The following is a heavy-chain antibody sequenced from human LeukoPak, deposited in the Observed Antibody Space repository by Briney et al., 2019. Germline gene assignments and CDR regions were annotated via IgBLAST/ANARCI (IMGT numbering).Heavy chain of an antibody. D-gene: IGHD3-10*01. Sequence: PSETLSLTCAVSGGSISSNSYYWGWIRQPPGKGLEWIGSIYYSGSTNYNPSLKSRVTISVDTSKNQFSLKLSSVTAADTAVYYCASTGFGDSGDYWGQGTLVTVSS. CDR1: GGSISSNSYY. CDR3: ASTGFGDSGDY. CDR2: IYYSGST. J-gene: IGHJ4*02. V-gene: IGHV4-39*07.